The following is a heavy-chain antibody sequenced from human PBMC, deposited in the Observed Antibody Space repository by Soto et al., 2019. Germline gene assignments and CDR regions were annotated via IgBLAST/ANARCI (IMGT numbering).Heavy chain of an antibody. J-gene: IGHJ5*02. V-gene: IGHV1-18*01. Sequence: QGQLVQSGAEVKKPGASVKVSCTASGNTFTNFGVTWVRQAPGQGLEWMGWISAYTDYPNYAQKFQGRVTMTIATSTSTAYLDLRSLTSVDPAVYYCARVIPGAEAWFDPWGQGTLVTVSS. CDR3: ARVIPGAEAWFDP. CDR2: ISAYTDYP. CDR1: GNTFTNFG. D-gene: IGHD2-2*01.